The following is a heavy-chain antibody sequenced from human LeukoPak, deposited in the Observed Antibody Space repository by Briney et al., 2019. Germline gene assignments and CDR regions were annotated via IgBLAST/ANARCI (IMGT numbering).Heavy chain of an antibody. V-gene: IGHV3-74*03. CDR2: INGDGRII. J-gene: IGHJ1*01. CDR3: VREVGAPGSFQH. D-gene: IGHD1-26*01. CDR1: GFTFSSNW. Sequence: GGSLRPSCAASGFTFSSNWMHWVRQAPGKGLVWISRINGDGRIIEHAESVKGRFTISRNNADNTLHLQMNSLRAEDTAVYHCVREVGAPGSFQHWGQGAPVTVSS.